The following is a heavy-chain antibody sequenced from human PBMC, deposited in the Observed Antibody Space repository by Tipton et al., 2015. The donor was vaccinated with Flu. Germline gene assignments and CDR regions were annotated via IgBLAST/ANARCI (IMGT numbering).Heavy chain of an antibody. D-gene: IGHD3-22*01. CDR3: ASGNFYDSSGYFAF. J-gene: IGHJ4*02. Sequence: PGLVKPSETLSLTCNVSGGSINRYYWSWIRQSVGKGPEWIGRTHTNGNTNYNSSFGSQLTMSVDTSKSQFSMTLTSVTVADTAVYYCASGNFYDSSGYFAFWGQGILVTVSS. CDR1: GGSINRYY. V-gene: IGHV4-4*07. CDR2: THTNGNT.